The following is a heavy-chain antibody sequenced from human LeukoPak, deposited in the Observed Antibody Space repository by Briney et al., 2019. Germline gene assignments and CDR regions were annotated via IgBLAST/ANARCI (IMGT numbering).Heavy chain of an antibody. D-gene: IGHD7-27*01. CDR1: GFTFSSYW. J-gene: IGHJ4*02. CDR3: VSIPGD. V-gene: IGHV3-74*01. Sequence: TGGSLRLSCAASGFTFSSYWMHWVRQAPGKGLVWVSRINSDGSSTSYADSVKGRFAISRDNAKNTLYLQMNTLRAEDTAVYYCVSIPGDWGQGILVTVSS. CDR2: INSDGSST.